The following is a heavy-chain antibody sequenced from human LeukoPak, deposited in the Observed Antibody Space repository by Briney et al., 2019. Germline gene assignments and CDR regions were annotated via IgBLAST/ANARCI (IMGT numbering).Heavy chain of an antibody. Sequence: GGSLRLSCAASGFTFSSYSMNWVRQAPGKGLEWVSYISSSSSTIYYADSVKGRFTISRDNAKNSLYLQMNSLRAEDTAVYYCARDQCSGGSWGYYYYYGMDVWGQGTTVTVSS. CDR2: ISSSSSTI. CDR1: GFTFSSYS. CDR3: ARDQCSGGSWGYYYYYGMDV. D-gene: IGHD2-15*01. J-gene: IGHJ6*02. V-gene: IGHV3-48*01.